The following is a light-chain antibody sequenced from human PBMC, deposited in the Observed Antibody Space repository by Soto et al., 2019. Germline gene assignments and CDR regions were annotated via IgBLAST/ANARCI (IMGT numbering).Light chain of an antibody. CDR3: QQRSNWPQLT. J-gene: IGKJ4*01. V-gene: IGKV3-11*01. CDR2: DAS. Sequence: EIVLTQSPATLSLSPGERATLSCRASQSFSNYLAWYQHKPGQAPRLLISDASNRATGIPARFSGSGSGTDFTLTISSLEPEDFAVYYCQQRSNWPQLTFGGGNKVEVK. CDR1: QSFSNY.